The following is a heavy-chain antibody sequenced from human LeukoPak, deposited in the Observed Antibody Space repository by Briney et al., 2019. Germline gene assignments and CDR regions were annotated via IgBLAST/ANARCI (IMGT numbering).Heavy chain of an antibody. CDR1: GGSISSYY. D-gene: IGHD2-2*02. CDR3: ARHSPYCSSTSCYISLPVLDP. V-gene: IGHV4-4*09. Sequence: SETLFLTCTVSGGSISSYYWSWIRQPPGKGLEWIGYIHTSGSTNYNPSLKSRVTISVDTSKNQFSLKLSSVTAADTAVYYCARHSPYCSSTSCYISLPVLDPWGQGTLVTVSS. J-gene: IGHJ5*02. CDR2: IHTSGST.